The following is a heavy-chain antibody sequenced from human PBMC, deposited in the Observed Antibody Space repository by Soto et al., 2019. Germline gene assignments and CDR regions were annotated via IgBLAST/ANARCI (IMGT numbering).Heavy chain of an antibody. CDR2: ISYDGSNK. J-gene: IGHJ4*02. D-gene: IGHD2-8*02. CDR3: AREYSLAVLAPGY. V-gene: IGHV3-30-3*01. CDR1: GFTFSSYA. Sequence: LRLSCAASGFTFSSYAVHWVRQAPGKGLEWVAVISYDGSNKYYADSVKGRFTVSRDNSKNTLYLQMSSLRAEDTAVYYCAREYSLAVLAPGYWGQGTLVTVSS.